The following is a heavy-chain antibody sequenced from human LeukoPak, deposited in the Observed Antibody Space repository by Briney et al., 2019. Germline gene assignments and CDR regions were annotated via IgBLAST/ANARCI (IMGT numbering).Heavy chain of an antibody. CDR1: GFTFSSYA. J-gene: IGHJ4*02. CDR3: AKIIVSLVAGSYAPTRYFDY. V-gene: IGHV3-23*01. Sequence: GGSLRLSCAASGFTFSSYAMSWVRQAPGKGLECVSAISGSGGSTYYADSVKGRFTISRDNSKNTLYLQMNSLRAEDTAVYYCAKIIVSLVAGSYAPTRYFDYWGQGTLVTVSS. D-gene: IGHD6-19*01. CDR2: ISGSGGST.